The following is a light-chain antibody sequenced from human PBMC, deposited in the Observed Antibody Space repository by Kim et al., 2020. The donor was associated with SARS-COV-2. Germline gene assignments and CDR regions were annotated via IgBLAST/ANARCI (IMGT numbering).Light chain of an antibody. CDR2: EAT. CDR3: CSYAGSTTNYV. Sequence: QSALTQPASVSGSPGQSITISCTGTSGDVGSYDLVSWYQQHPGKAPKLMIYEATMRPSGISNRFSGSKSGNTPSLTISGLQAEDEADYYCCSYAGSTTNYVFGTGTKVTVL. V-gene: IGLV2-23*01. CDR1: SGDVGSYDL. J-gene: IGLJ1*01.